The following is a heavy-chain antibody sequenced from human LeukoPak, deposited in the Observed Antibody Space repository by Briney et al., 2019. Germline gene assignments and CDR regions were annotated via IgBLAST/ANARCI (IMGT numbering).Heavy chain of an antibody. D-gene: IGHD2-8*01. CDR2: VYSDGST. J-gene: IGHJ4*02. CDR1: GFTVSSNY. CDR3: ARDPTNYGTDHDC. V-gene: IGHV3-53*01. Sequence: GGSLRLSCAVSGFTVSSNYMSWVRQAPGKGLEWVSVVYSDGSTYYADSVKGRFTISRDDSKNTLYLQMNSLRSEDTALYYCARDPTNYGTDHDCWGQGTLVTVSS.